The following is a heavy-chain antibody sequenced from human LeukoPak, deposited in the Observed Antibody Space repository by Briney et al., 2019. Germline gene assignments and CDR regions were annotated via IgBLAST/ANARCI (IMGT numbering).Heavy chain of an antibody. J-gene: IGHJ4*02. V-gene: IGHV4-59*01. D-gene: IGHD3-22*01. CDR2: IYHSGST. CDR3: ARDTRVYDRSGYHYFDY. Sequence: SETLSLTCTVSGASISSYYWSWIRQPPGKGLEWIGYIYHSGSTNYNPSLKTRVTISVDMSKNQFSLKLTSVTAADTAVYYCARDTRVYDRSGYHYFDYWGQGSLVTVSS. CDR1: GASISSYY.